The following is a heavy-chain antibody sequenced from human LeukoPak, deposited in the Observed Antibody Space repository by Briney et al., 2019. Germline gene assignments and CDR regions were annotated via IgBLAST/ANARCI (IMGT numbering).Heavy chain of an antibody. CDR2: IWFDASNK. V-gene: IGHV3-30*02. CDR1: GFTFSSHG. Sequence: QPGGSLRLSCAASGFTFSSHGMHWVRQVPGKGLEWVATIWFDASNKYYADSIKGRFTISRDNSENTLYLQMNSLRAEDTAVYYCAKEFTAGGPQDYWGQGTLVTVSS. CDR3: AKEFTAGGPQDY. D-gene: IGHD6-13*01. J-gene: IGHJ4*02.